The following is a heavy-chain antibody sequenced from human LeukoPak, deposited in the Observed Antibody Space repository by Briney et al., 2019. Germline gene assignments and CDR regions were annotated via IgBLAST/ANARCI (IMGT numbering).Heavy chain of an antibody. Sequence: ASVKVSCKASGYTFTGYGTSWVRQAPGQGLEWMGWISADNGNTNYAQKFQGRLTLTADTSTSTAYMELKSLRSYDTAVYYCASPDSSMVSAFDYWGQGTLVTGSS. CDR3: ASPDSSMVSAFDY. D-gene: IGHD5-18*01. CDR1: GYTFTGYG. J-gene: IGHJ4*02. V-gene: IGHV1-18*01. CDR2: ISADNGNT.